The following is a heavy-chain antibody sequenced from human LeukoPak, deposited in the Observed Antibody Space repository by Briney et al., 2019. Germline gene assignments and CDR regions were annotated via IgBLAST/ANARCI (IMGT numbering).Heavy chain of an antibody. J-gene: IGHJ1*01. Sequence: KASETLSLTCAVYGGSFSGYYWSWIRQPPGKGLEWIGEINHSGGTDYNPSLKSRVTISVDTSKHQFSLKLSSVTAADTAVYYCARGGSAAGILEYFQHWGQGTLVTVSS. CDR3: ARGGSAAGILEYFQH. V-gene: IGHV4-34*01. D-gene: IGHD6-13*01. CDR2: INHSGGT. CDR1: GGSFSGYY.